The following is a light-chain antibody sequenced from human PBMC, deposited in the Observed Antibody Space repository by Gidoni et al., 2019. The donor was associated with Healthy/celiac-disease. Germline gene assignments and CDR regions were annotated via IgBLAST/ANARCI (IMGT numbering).Light chain of an antibody. CDR2: EGS. CDR1: SSDVGSYNH. Sequence: SSLTHPASVSVSPRQSITISCTGTSSDVGSYNHVSWYQQHPGKAPKLMIYEGSKRPSGVSNRFSGSKSGNTASLTISGLQAEDEADYYCCSYAGSSTFVVFGGGTKLTVL. V-gene: IGLV2-23*03. CDR3: CSYAGSSTFVV. J-gene: IGLJ2*01.